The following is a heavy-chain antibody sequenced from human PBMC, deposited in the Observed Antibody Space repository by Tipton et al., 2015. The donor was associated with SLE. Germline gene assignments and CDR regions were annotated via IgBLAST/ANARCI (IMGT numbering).Heavy chain of an antibody. CDR1: VGSIRGGSYY. J-gene: IGHJ4*02. D-gene: IGHD7-27*01. CDR3: ARGELGAEFDY. Sequence: TLSLTCTVSVGSIRGGSYYWNWIRQPPGKGLEWIGYIYYSGSTNYNPSLKSRVTISVDTSRNQLSLKLSSVTAADAAVYYCARGELGAEFDYWGQGTLVTVSS. CDR2: IYYSGST. V-gene: IGHV4-61*01.